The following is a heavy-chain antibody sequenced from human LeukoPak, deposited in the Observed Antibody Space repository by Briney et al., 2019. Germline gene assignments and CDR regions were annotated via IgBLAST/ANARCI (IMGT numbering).Heavy chain of an antibody. D-gene: IGHD3-16*01. J-gene: IGHJ4*02. CDR3: ASRGGIYY. V-gene: IGHV3-23*01. CDR2: TSGSGGST. CDR1: GFTFSSYA. Sequence: PGGSLRLSCAASGFTFSSYAMSWVRQAPGKGLEWVSATSGSGGSTYYADSVKGRFTISRDNAKSSLSLQMNSLRAEDTAVYYCASRGGIYYWGQGTLVTVSS.